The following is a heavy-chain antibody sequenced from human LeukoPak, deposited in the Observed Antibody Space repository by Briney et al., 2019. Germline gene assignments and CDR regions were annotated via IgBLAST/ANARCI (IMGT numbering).Heavy chain of an antibody. CDR1: GGSFSGYY. CDR2: INHSGST. D-gene: IGHD3-22*01. V-gene: IGHV4-34*01. CDR3: ASLLPRVYDSSGYSNFDY. Sequence: SETLSLTCAVYGGSFSGYYWSWIRQPPGKGLEWIGEINHSGSTNYNPSLKSRVIISVDTSKNQFSLKLSSVTAADTAVYYCASLLPRVYDSSGYSNFDYWGQGTLVTVSS. J-gene: IGHJ4*02.